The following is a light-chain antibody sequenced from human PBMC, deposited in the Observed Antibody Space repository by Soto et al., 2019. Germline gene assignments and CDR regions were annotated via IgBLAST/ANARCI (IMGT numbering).Light chain of an antibody. V-gene: IGKV1-39*01. CDR3: QQTYSSPLT. CDR2: GAS. Sequence: DIQMTQSPSSLSASVGDGVAITCRARQGIAYFLNWYQQKPGKAPKLLIFGASSLQSGVPSRFRGSGSGTDFTLTISSLQPEDFATYYCQQTYSSPLTFGGGTKVEI. CDR1: QGIAYF. J-gene: IGKJ4*01.